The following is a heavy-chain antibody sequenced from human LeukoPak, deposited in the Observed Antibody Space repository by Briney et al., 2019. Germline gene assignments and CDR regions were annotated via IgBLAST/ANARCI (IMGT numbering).Heavy chain of an antibody. CDR2: IKSKTDGGTT. CDR1: GLTFTNVW. J-gene: IGHJ4*02. D-gene: IGHD3-10*01. V-gene: IGHV3-15*01. CDR3: TASLWFGERIFDY. Sequence: GGSLRLSCAASGLTFTNVWMSWVRQAPGKGLEWVGRIKSKTDGGTTDYAAPVKGRFTISRDDSKNTLYLRMNSLETEDTAVYYCTASLWFGERIFDYWGQGTLVTVSS.